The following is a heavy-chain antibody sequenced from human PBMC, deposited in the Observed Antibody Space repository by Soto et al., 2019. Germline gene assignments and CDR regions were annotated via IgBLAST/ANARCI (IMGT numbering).Heavy chain of an antibody. CDR3: ARVPYYYGSRYFDY. D-gene: IGHD3-10*01. J-gene: IGHJ4*02. CDR2: ISSSSNTI. Sequence: GSLRLSCAASGFTLISYEMHCFLQSPGNGLEWVSYISSSSNTIKYADSVKGRFTMSRDNDKNSLYLQMNSLRAEDTAVYYCARVPYYYGSRYFDYWGQGTLVTVSS. V-gene: IGHV3-48*03. CDR1: GFTLISYE.